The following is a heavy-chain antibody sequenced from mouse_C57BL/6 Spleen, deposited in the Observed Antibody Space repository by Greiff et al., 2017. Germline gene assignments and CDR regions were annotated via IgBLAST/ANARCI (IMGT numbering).Heavy chain of an antibody. CDR3: ARSGLGSRDYFDD. Sequence: VQLQQSGPELVKPGASVKLSCKASGYTFTSYDINWMQQRPGQGLEWIGWIYPRDGSTKYNEKFKGKATLTVDTSSSTAYMELHSLTSEDSAVYCCARSGLGSRDYFDDWGQGTTLTVSS. CDR1: GYTFTSYD. D-gene: IGHD2-2*01. J-gene: IGHJ2*01. V-gene: IGHV1-85*01. CDR2: IYPRDGST.